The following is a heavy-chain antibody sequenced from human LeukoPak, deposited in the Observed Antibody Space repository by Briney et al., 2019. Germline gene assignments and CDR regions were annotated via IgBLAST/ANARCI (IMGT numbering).Heavy chain of an antibody. CDR2: ISSSGSTI. V-gene: IGHV3-48*03. J-gene: IGHJ4*02. D-gene: IGHD3-16*01. Sequence: PGGSLRLSCAASGFTFSSYEMNWVRQAPGKGLEWVSYISSSGSTIYYADSVKGRFTISRDNAKNSLFLQMSSLRGEDTALYYCATEHWGLNSWGQGTLVTVSS. CDR3: ATEHWGLNS. CDR1: GFTFSSYE.